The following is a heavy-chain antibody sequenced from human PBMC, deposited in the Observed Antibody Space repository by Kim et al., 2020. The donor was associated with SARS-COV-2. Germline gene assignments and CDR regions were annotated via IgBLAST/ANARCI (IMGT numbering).Heavy chain of an antibody. CDR1: GFTFSSYA. J-gene: IGHJ4*02. CDR3: ARNPYFDY. CDR2: ITVGGDNT. V-gene: IGHV3-23*01. D-gene: IGHD3-16*01. Sequence: GGSLRLSCAASGFTFSSYALYWVRQAPGKGLEWVSAITVGGDNTFYADAVRGRFTISRDNSKNTLYLQMNSLRAEDTAVYYCARNPYFDYWGQGTLVIVS.